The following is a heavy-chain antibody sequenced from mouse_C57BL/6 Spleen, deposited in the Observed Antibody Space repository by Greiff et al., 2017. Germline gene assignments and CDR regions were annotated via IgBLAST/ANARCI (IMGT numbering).Heavy chain of an antibody. CDR1: GFTFSDYG. Sequence: EVMLVESGGGLVKPGGSLKLSCAASGFTFSDYGMHWVRQAPEKGLEWVAYISSGSSTIYYADTVKGRFTISRDNAKNTLFLQRISLESEAVSMYYCARTCSNEAIDYWGQGTSVTVSS. CDR2: ISSGSSTI. V-gene: IGHV5-17*01. J-gene: IGHJ4*01. CDR3: ARTCSNEAIDY. D-gene: IGHD1-1*01.